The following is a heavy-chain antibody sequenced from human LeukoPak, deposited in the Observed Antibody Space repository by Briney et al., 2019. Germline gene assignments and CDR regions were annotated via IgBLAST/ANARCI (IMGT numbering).Heavy chain of an antibody. Sequence: PGGSLRLSCAASGFTVSSNYVNWVRQTPGMGLEWVSVSYNGGTTDYADSVMGRFTISRDNSRNTLYLQMNSLRVEDTAVYYCARDFYGSGRSNWFDPWGQGTLVTVSS. CDR3: ARDFYGSGRSNWFDP. CDR2: SYNGGTT. CDR1: GFTVSSNY. J-gene: IGHJ5*02. V-gene: IGHV3-66*02. D-gene: IGHD3-10*01.